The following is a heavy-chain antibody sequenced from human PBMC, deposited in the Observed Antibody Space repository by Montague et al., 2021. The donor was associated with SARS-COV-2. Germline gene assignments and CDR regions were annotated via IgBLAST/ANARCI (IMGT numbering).Heavy chain of an antibody. CDR2: IYYSGST. V-gene: IGHV4-39*01. J-gene: IGHJ3*02. Sequence: SETLSLTCTVSGGSISSSSYYWGWIRQPPGKGLEWIGSIYYSGSTYYNPSLKSRVTISVDTSKNQFSLKLSSVTAADTAVYYCARFPTSYYYDSKAAPATPDAFVIWGQGTMVTVSS. D-gene: IGHD3-22*01. CDR3: ARFPTSYYYDSKAAPATPDAFVI. CDR1: GGSISSSSYY.